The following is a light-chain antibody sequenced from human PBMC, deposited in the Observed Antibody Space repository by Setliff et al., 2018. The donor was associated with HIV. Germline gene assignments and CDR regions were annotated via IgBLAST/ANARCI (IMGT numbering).Light chain of an antibody. V-gene: IGLV2-11*01. CDR3: CSYAGSYTYI. J-gene: IGLJ1*01. CDR1: SSDIGTYNY. Sequence: QSALTQPASVSGSPGQSITISCTGSSSDIGTYNYVSWYQQHPGKAPKLMIYDVSRRPSGVPDRFSGSKSGNTASLTISGLQAGDEADYYCCSYAGSYTYIFGTGTKVTVL. CDR2: DVS.